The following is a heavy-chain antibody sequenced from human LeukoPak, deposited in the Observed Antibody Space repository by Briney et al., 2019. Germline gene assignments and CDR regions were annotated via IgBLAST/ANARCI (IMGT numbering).Heavy chain of an antibody. CDR3: ARDLPGSGWSTSVDY. J-gene: IGHJ4*02. D-gene: IGHD6-19*01. CDR1: GFTFSSYW. V-gene: IGHV3-7*01. CDR2: IKQDGSEK. Sequence: QSGGSLRLSCAASGFTFSSYWMSWVRQAPGKGLEWVANIKQDGSEKYYVDSVKGRFTISRDNAKNSLYLQMNSLRAEDTAVYYCARDLPGSGWSTSVDYWGQGTLVTVSS.